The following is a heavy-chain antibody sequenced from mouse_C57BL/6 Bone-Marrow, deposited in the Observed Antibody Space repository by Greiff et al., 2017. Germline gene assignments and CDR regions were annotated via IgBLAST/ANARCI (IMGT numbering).Heavy chain of an antibody. CDR1: GYSITSGYY. CDR3: ARGYYGSPY. V-gene: IGHV3-6*01. Sequence: EVKLQESGPGLVKPSQSLSLTCSVTGYSITSGYYWNWIRQFPGNKLEWMGYISYDGSNNYNPSLKNRISITRDTSKNQFFLKLNSVTTEDTATYYCARGYYGSPYWGQGTLVTVSA. D-gene: IGHD1-1*01. CDR2: ISYDGSN. J-gene: IGHJ3*01.